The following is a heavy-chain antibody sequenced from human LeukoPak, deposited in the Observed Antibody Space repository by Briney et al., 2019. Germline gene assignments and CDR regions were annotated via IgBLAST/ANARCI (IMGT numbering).Heavy chain of an antibody. J-gene: IGHJ3*02. Sequence: PSETLSLTCTVSGGSISSYYWSWIRQPPGKGLEWIGYIYYSGSTNYNPSLKSRVTISVDTSKNQFSLKLSSVSAADTAVYYCASSYDSSGYGAFDIWGQGTMVTVSS. CDR1: GGSISSYY. V-gene: IGHV4-59*08. D-gene: IGHD3-22*01. CDR2: IYYSGST. CDR3: ASSYDSSGYGAFDI.